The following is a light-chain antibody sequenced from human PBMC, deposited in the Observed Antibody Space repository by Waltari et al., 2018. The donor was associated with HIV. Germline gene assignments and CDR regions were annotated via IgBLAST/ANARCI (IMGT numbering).Light chain of an antibody. CDR3: SSYGGSNNHVV. CDR1: SSDVGGYNY. CDR2: EVS. Sequence: QSALTQPPSASGSPGQSVTISCTGTSSDVGGYNYVSWYQQHPGKAPKLMITEVSKRPSGVPDRFSGSKSGNTASLTVSGLQAEDEADYYCSSYGGSNNHVVFGGGTKLTVL. V-gene: IGLV2-8*01. J-gene: IGLJ2*01.